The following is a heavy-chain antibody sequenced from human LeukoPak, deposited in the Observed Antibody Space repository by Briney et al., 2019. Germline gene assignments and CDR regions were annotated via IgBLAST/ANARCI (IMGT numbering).Heavy chain of an antibody. CDR1: GGSISSYY. CDR3: ASASDSSGYLDSNNLYFDY. J-gene: IGHJ4*02. V-gene: IGHV4-59*12. CDR2: IYYSGST. Sequence: SETLSLTCTVSGGSISSYYWSWIRQPPGKGLEWIGYIYYSGSTNYNPSLKSRVTISVDTSKNQFSLKLSSVTAADTAVYYCASASDSSGYLDSNNLYFDYWGQGTLVTVSS. D-gene: IGHD3-22*01.